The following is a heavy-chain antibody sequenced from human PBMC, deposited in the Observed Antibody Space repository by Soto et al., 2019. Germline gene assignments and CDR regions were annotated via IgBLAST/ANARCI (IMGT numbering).Heavy chain of an antibody. V-gene: IGHV3-30*18. J-gene: IGHJ6*02. CDR1: GFTFSSYG. CDR3: VKDGSSGWPYYYGLDV. Sequence: LRLSCSASGFTFSSYGMHWVRQAPGKGLEWVAVISYDGRNKYYADSVKGRFTISRDNSKNTLYLQMSSLRAEDTAVYYCVKDGSSGWPYYYGLDVWGQGTTVTVSS. CDR2: ISYDGRNK. D-gene: IGHD6-19*01.